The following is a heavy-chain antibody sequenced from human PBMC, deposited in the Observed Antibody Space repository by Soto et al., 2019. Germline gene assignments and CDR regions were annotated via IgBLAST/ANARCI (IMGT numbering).Heavy chain of an antibody. V-gene: IGHV3-33*06. CDR3: AKTLVPPRRPWYYFDY. CDR1: GFTFSSYS. CDR2: IWYDGSNK. Sequence: GGSLRLSCAASGFTFSSYSMNWVRQAPGKGLEWVAVIWYDGSNKYYADSVKGRFTISRDNSKNTLYLQMNSLRAEDTAVYYCAKTLVPPRRPWYYFDYWGQGTLVTVSS. D-gene: IGHD2-8*02. J-gene: IGHJ4*02.